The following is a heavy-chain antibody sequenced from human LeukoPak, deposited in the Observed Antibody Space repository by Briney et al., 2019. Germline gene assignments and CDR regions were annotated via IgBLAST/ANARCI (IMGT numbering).Heavy chain of an antibody. CDR1: GDSVSSNGAG. J-gene: IGHJ4*02. D-gene: IGHD1-7*01. CDR3: ARSKNYAFVY. CDR2: TYYWSKWFF. V-gene: IGHV6-1*01. Sequence: SQTLSLTCAISGDSVSSNGAGWHWIRQSPSRGLEWLGKTYYWSKWFFDYAVSVKSRMTINPDTSKNQFSLHLSSVTPDDTAVYYCARSKNYAFVYWGPGALVTVSS.